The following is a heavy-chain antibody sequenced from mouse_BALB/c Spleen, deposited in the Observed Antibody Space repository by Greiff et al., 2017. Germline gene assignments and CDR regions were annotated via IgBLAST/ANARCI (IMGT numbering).Heavy chain of an antibody. CDR3: ARSPYYDYDPYYAMDY. V-gene: IGHV1-80*01. D-gene: IGHD2-4*01. Sequence: QVQLKQSGAELVRPGSSVKISCKASGYAFSSYWMNWVKQRPGQGLEWIGQIYPGDGDTNYNGKFKGKATLTADKSSSTAYMQLSSLTSEDSAVYFCARSPYYDYDPYYAMDYWGQGTSVTVSS. J-gene: IGHJ4*01. CDR2: IYPGDGDT. CDR1: GYAFSSYW.